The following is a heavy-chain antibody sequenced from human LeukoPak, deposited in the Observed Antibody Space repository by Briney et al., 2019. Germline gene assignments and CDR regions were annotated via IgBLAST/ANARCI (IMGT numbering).Heavy chain of an antibody. CDR3: AQAWRWLQLNY. Sequence: GGSLRLSCAASAFTFSSYGMHWVRQAPGKGLEWVAVISYDGSDKYYADSVKGRFTISRDNSMNTLYLQMNSLRDEDTAVYYCAQAWRWLQLNYWGQGTLVTVSS. CDR2: ISYDGSDK. J-gene: IGHJ4*02. CDR1: AFTFSSYG. V-gene: IGHV3-30*18. D-gene: IGHD5-24*01.